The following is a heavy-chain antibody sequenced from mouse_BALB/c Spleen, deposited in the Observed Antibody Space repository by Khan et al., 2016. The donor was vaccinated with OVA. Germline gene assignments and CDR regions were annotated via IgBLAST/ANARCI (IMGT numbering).Heavy chain of an antibody. Sequence: EVQLQESGPELVKPGASVKISCKASGYSFTGYFMNWVMQSPGKSLEWIGRINPHIGETFYNQKFKDKATLTVDESSTTAHMELRSLSSEDSAVEYCARKNGSDFDYWGQGTTLTVSS. D-gene: IGHD1-1*01. CDR3: ARKNGSDFDY. V-gene: IGHV1-20*02. J-gene: IGHJ2*01. CDR2: INPHIGET. CDR1: GYSFTGYF.